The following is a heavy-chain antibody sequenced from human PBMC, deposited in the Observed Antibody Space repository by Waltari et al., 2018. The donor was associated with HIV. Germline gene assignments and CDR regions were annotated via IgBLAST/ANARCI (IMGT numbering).Heavy chain of an antibody. CDR3: SSMTVVTSFDY. CDR1: GFTFSIDW. V-gene: IGHV3-15*01. Sequence: EVQLVESGGGLVQPGGSLRLSCVASGFTFSIDWMSWVRQAPGKGLVCVGRKKGDRHGYRTDVTAPLTGTFTIARNDLKNTVSLQMDGETAVDKGVYYWSSMTVVTSFDYWGQGTLVTVSS. J-gene: IGHJ4*02. D-gene: IGHD2-15*01. CDR2: KKGDRHGYRT.